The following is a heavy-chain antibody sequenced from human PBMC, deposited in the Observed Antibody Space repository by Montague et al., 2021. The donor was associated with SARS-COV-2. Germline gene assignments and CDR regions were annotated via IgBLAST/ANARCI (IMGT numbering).Heavy chain of an antibody. Sequence: PALVKPTQTLTLTCTFSGFSLSTSGMCVSWVRQPPGKALEWLALIDRDDEYYNTSLKTRLTISKDTSKNQVVLTLTNMDPVDTATYFCARGLGGRGRVIFDPWGQGTLVTVSS. D-gene: IGHD1-26*01. CDR3: ARGLGGRGRVIFDP. J-gene: IGHJ5*02. CDR1: GFSLSTSGMC. CDR2: IDRDDE. V-gene: IGHV2-70*20.